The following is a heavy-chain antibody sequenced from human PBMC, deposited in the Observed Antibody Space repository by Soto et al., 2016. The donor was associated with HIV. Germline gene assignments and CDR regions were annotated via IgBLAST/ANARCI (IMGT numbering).Heavy chain of an antibody. V-gene: IGHV1-8*01. CDR2: MNPNSGKT. D-gene: IGHD6-13*01. Sequence: QVQLVQSGAEVKKPGASVKVSCKAFGYTFPSYDINWVRQATGQGLEWIGWMNPNSGKTGYAQKFQGRVTITRNTSISTAYMELSSLRSDDTAVYYCARVQGYSSAWSLYYYYYMDVWGKGTTVTVSS. CDR3: ARVQGYSSAWSLYYYYYMDV. CDR1: GYTFPSYD. J-gene: IGHJ6*03.